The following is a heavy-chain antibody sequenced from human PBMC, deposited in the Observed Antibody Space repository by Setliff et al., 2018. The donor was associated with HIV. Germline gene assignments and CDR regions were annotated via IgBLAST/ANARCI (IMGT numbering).Heavy chain of an antibody. V-gene: IGHV1-18*01. Sequence: ASVKVSCKASGYTFTSYDISWVRQAPGQGLEWMGWISAYNGNTNYAQKLQGRVTMTTDTSTSTAYMELSRLRSDDTAVYYCARDLGPGGGSYRMPINWFDPWGQGTLVTVSS. J-gene: IGHJ5*02. CDR2: ISAYNGNT. CDR1: GYTFTSYD. D-gene: IGHD1-26*01. CDR3: ARDLGPGGGSYRMPINWFDP.